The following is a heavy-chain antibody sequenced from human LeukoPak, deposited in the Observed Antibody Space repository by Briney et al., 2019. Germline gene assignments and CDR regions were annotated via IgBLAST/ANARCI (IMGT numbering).Heavy chain of an antibody. D-gene: IGHD3-10*02. J-gene: IGHJ6*02. CDR1: GYTFTSYD. CDR2: INPNSGNT. CDR3: ARGPVEAVFGVSTED. V-gene: IGHV1-8*01. Sequence: GASVKVSCKASGYTFTSYDINWVRQATGQGLEWMGWINPNSGNTGYAQKFQGRVSMTRDTSISTAYMELSSLRSEDTAVYYCARGPVEAVFGVSTEDWGQGTTVTVSS.